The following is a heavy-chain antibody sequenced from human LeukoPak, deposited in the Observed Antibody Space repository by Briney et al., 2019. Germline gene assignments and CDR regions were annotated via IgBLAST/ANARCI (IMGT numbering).Heavy chain of an antibody. CDR2: IDHSGST. D-gene: IGHD1-1*01. J-gene: IGHJ5*02. Sequence: SETLSLTCAVYGASFIDYYWSWIRQPPGKGLEWIGEIDHSGSTKCNPSLKGRVTISLDTSKNQFSLDLTSVTAADTAVYYCATGSQLGSYNWFDPWGQGTLVTVSS. CDR3: ATGSQLGSYNWFDP. V-gene: IGHV4-34*01. CDR1: GASFIDYY.